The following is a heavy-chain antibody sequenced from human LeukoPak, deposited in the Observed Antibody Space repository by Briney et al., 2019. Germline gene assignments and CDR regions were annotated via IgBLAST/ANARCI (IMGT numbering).Heavy chain of an antibody. V-gene: IGHV1-46*01. CDR1: GYTFTSYY. J-gene: IGHJ4*02. D-gene: IGHD1-26*01. Sequence: ASVKDSCKASGYTFTSYYMHWVRQAPGQGLECMGIINPSGGSTSYAQKFQGRVTMTRDTTTSTVYMERSSLRSEDTAVYYCARESQVGATGYWGQGTQVTVSP. CDR3: ARESQVGATGY. CDR2: INPSGGST.